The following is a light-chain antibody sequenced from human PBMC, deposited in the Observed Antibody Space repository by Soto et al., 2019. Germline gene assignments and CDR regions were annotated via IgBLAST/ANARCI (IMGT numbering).Light chain of an antibody. V-gene: IGLV2-23*01. Sequence: QSALTQPASVSGSPGQSITISCTGTSSDVGSYNLVSWYQQHPGKAPKLMIYEGSKRPSGVSNRFSGSKPGNTASLTISGLQAEDEAHYYCCSYAGSSTHVFGTGTKLTVL. CDR1: SSDVGSYNL. CDR3: CSYAGSSTHV. J-gene: IGLJ1*01. CDR2: EGS.